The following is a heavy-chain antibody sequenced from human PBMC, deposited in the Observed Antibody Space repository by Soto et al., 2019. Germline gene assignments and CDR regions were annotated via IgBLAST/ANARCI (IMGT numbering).Heavy chain of an antibody. Sequence: ASVKVSCKASGYTFTSYDINWVRQATGQGLEWMGWMNPNSGNTGYAQKFQGRVTMTRNTSISTAYMELSRLRSDDTAVYYCARARYGDYGFDYWGQGTLVTVSS. V-gene: IGHV1-8*01. CDR1: GYTFTSYD. CDR3: ARARYGDYGFDY. CDR2: MNPNSGNT. J-gene: IGHJ4*02. D-gene: IGHD4-17*01.